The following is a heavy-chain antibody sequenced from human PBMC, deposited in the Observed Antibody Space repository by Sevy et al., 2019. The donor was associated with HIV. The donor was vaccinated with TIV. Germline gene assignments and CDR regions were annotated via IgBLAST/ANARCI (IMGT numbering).Heavy chain of an antibody. CDR3: AKDLFKGGYDFWSGYFSYYYGMDV. V-gene: IGHV3-9*01. J-gene: IGHJ6*02. CDR1: GFTFDDYA. CDR2: MSWNSGSI. D-gene: IGHD3-3*01. Sequence: GGSLRLSCAASGFTFDDYAMHWVRQAPGKGLEWVSGMSWNSGSIGYADSVKDRFTISRDNAKNSLYLQMNSLRAEDTALYYCAKDLFKGGYDFWSGYFSYYYGMDVWGQGTTVTVSS.